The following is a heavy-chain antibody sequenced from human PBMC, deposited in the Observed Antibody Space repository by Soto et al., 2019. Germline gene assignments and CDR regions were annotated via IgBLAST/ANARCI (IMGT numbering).Heavy chain of an antibody. CDR3: GTLCRRPRKNDDSSRSYYYYYYGMDV. D-gene: IGHD6-13*01. CDR1: GGSFSGYY. V-gene: IGHV4-34*01. CDR2: INHSGST. J-gene: IGHJ6*02. Sequence: PSETLSLTCAVYGGSFSGYYWSWIRQPPGKGLEWIGEINHSGSTNYNPSLKSRVTISVDTSKNQFSLKLSSVTAADTAVYYCGTLCRRPRKNDDSSRSYYYYYYGMDVWGQGTTVTVS.